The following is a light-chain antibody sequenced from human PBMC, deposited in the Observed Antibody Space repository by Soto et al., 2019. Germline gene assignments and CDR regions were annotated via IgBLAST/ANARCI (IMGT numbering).Light chain of an antibody. CDR3: QQYGSSPIT. CDR1: QSVSSN. Sequence: EIVMTHSPATLSVSPWQRATISCRASQSVSSNLAWYQHKPGLAPRLLIHDTSSRAIGIPDRLSGSKSGTNFTLTIRRMEPEDVGMYYCQQYGSSPITFGQGTRLEIK. CDR2: DTS. V-gene: IGKV3D-20*01. J-gene: IGKJ5*01.